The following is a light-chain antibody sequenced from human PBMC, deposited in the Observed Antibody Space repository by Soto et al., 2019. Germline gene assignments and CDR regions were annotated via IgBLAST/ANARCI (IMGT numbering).Light chain of an antibody. CDR1: QSVSSSY. Sequence: VLTQSPGTLAVSRGERATLSCRASQSVSSSYLAWYQHRPGQAPRLLIFGASSRATGIPDRFSGTGSGTDCTLTISRLEKEDVAVYYCQQYGNSTWTFGQGTKVDIK. J-gene: IGKJ1*01. CDR3: QQYGNSTWT. V-gene: IGKV3-20*01. CDR2: GAS.